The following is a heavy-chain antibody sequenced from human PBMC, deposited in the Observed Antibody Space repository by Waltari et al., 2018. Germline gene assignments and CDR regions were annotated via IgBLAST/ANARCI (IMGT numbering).Heavy chain of an antibody. J-gene: IGHJ4*02. D-gene: IGHD3-10*01. Sequence: EEQLLQSGGKLVQPGGSLTVPCAPSGFTLRSFPMGWVRPAPGKGLEWVSSINKNGGETNYAKSVKGRFTISRDNSQNTLFLQLSSLRADDTATYYCAKDPVGVRGMRTFDSWGQGTLVTVAS. V-gene: IGHV3-23*01. CDR1: GFTLRSFP. CDR2: INKNGGET. CDR3: AKDPVGVRGMRTFDS.